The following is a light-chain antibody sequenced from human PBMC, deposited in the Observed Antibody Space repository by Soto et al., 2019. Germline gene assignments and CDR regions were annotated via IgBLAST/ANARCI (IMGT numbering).Light chain of an antibody. CDR3: QQRSNWPPF. Sequence: EIVLTQSPATLSLSPGERATLSCRASQSVSSYLAWYQQKPGQAPRLLIYDASNRATGIPARFSGSGSRTDFTLTISSLEPEDFAVYYCQQRSNWPPFFGQGTRLEIK. CDR1: QSVSSY. CDR2: DAS. V-gene: IGKV3-11*01. J-gene: IGKJ5*01.